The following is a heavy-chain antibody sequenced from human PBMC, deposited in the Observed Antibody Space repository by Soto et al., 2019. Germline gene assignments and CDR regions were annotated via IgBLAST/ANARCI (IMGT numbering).Heavy chain of an antibody. Sequence: QVELVESGGGVVQPGRSLRLSCAASGFTFSSYGMHWVRQAPGKGLEWVAVIWDDGSNKNYADSVKGRFTISRDNSKKTLYLQMNSLRAEDTAVFYCARDFGYCTSSTCYFNGMDVWGQGTTVTVSS. CDR2: IWDDGSNK. CDR1: GFTFSSYG. J-gene: IGHJ6*02. CDR3: ARDFGYCTSSTCYFNGMDV. V-gene: IGHV3-33*01. D-gene: IGHD2-2*03.